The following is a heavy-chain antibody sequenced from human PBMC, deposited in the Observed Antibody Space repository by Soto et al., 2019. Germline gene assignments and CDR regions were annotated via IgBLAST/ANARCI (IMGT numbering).Heavy chain of an antibody. CDR2: VSGNNGAS. D-gene: IGHD2-2*01. CDR1: GYTSADFG. Sequence: ASVKVSCKASGYTSADFGISWVRQAPGQGLEWMGWVSGNNGASNPAPKVQGRITMTLDTSTGVSYMALRSLRSDDTAIYYCVRDQKYFRVNGNWFDSWGQGTLVTLPS. V-gene: IGHV1-18*04. J-gene: IGHJ5*01. CDR3: VRDQKYFRVNGNWFDS.